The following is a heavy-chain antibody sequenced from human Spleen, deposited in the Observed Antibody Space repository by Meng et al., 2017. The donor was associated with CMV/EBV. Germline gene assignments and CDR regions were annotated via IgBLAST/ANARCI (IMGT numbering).Heavy chain of an antibody. J-gene: IGHJ4*02. Sequence: GGSLRLSCAASGFMFGDYIMHWVRQIPGKGLEWVSLISWDGGTTYYADSVKGRFIISRDNSKDSLYLQMNSLTTEDTAFYYCAKASFSSSSFPFDYWGQGTLVTVSS. V-gene: IGHV3-43*01. CDR3: AKASFSSSSFPFDY. D-gene: IGHD6-6*01. CDR2: ISWDGGTT. CDR1: GFMFGDYI.